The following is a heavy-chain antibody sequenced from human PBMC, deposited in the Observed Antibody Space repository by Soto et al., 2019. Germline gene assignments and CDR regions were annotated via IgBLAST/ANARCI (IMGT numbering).Heavy chain of an antibody. V-gene: IGHV3-33*01. CDR3: ARAGYNCSSTSCYVYYYYYGMDV. CDR2: IWYDGSNK. CDR1: GFTFSSYG. J-gene: IGHJ6*02. Sequence: GGSLRLSCAASGFTFSSYGMHWVRQAPGKGLEWVAVIWYDGSNKYYADSVKGRFTISRDNSKNTLYLQMNSLRAEDTAVYYCARAGYNCSSTSCYVYYYYYGMDVWGQGTTVTVSS. D-gene: IGHD2-2*01.